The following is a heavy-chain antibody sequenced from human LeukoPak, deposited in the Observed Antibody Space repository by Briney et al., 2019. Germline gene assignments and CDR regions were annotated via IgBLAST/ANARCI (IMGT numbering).Heavy chain of an antibody. J-gene: IGHJ4*02. CDR2: IDYSGSN. D-gene: IGHD3-22*01. CDR1: VGSISGAF. CDR3: ARIPYYYDTRDYYNFDF. V-gene: IGHV4-59*01. Sequence: SETLSLSCTVSVGSISGAFWSWIRQPPGKGLEWIGYIDYSGSNSYNPSLKTRVTISIDTSKNQFSLKLRSVAAADTAVYYCARIPYYYDTRDYYNFDFWGQGTLVTVSS.